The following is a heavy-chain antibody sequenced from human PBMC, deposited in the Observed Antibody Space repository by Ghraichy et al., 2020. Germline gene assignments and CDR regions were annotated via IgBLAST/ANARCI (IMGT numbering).Heavy chain of an antibody. CDR1: GFTFSSYS. CDR3: ARDLRYYDSSGENIDY. Sequence: GGSLRLSCAASGFTFSSYSMNWVRQAPGKGLEWVSSISSSSSYIYYADSVKGRFTISRDNAKNSLYLQMNSLRAEDTAVYYCARDLRYYDSSGENIDYWGQGTLVTVSS. V-gene: IGHV3-21*01. D-gene: IGHD3-22*01. CDR2: ISSSSSYI. J-gene: IGHJ4*02.